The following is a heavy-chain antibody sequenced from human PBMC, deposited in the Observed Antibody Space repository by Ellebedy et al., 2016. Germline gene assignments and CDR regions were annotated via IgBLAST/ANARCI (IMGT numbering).Heavy chain of an antibody. CDR2: INAGNGNT. CDR1: GYTFTSYA. Sequence: ASVKVSXKASGYTFTSYAMHWVRQAPGQRLEWMGWINAGNGNTKYSQKFQGRVTITRDTSASTAYMELSSLRSEDTAVYYCAREPSGLVGYYGMDVWGQGTTVTVSS. D-gene: IGHD6-19*01. V-gene: IGHV1-3*01. CDR3: AREPSGLVGYYGMDV. J-gene: IGHJ6*02.